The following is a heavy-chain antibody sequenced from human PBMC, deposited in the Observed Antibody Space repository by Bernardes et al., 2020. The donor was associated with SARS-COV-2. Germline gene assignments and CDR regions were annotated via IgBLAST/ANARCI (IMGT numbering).Heavy chain of an antibody. V-gene: IGHV1-2*04. Sequence: ASVKVSCKASGYTFTGYYMHWVRQAPGQGLEWMGWINPNSVCTNYAQKFQGWVTMTRDTSISTAYMELSRLRSDDTAVYYCAREPATYYDFWSGYRYGMDGWGQGTTVTVSS. CDR1: GYTFTGYY. CDR2: INPNSVCT. J-gene: IGHJ6*02. CDR3: AREPATYYDFWSGYRYGMDG. D-gene: IGHD3-3*01.